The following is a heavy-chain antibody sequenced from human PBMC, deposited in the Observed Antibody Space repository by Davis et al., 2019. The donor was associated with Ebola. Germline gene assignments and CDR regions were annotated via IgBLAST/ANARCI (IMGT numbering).Heavy chain of an antibody. CDR2: ISGSGGST. Sequence: GGSLRLSCVASGFTFSSYAMSWVRQAPGKGLEWVSAISGSGGSTYYADSVKGRFTISRHNSKNTLYLQMSSLRAEDTAVYYCAAGYTSSWCVYWGQGTLVTVSS. D-gene: IGHD6-13*01. V-gene: IGHV3-23*01. CDR3: AAGYTSSWCVY. CDR1: GFTFSSYA. J-gene: IGHJ4*02.